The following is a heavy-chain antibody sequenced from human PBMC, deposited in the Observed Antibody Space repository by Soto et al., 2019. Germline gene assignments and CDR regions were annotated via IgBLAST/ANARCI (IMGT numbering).Heavy chain of an antibody. CDR1: GFSKYG. D-gene: IGHD3-10*01. CDR2: IWYDGSQK. Sequence: PGGSLRLSCAASGFSKYGIHWVRQAPGKGLEWVAVIWYDGSQKYYADSVKSRVTMSVDTSKNQFSLNLSSVTAADTAVFYCARHTQYARSGSYVFDSWGQGTLVTVSS. J-gene: IGHJ4*02. V-gene: IGHV3-33*01. CDR3: ARHTQYARSGSYVFDS.